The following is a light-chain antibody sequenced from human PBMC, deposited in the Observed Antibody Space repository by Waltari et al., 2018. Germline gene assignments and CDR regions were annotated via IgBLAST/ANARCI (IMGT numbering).Light chain of an antibody. V-gene: IGKV3-11*01. Sequence: EIVLTQSPATLSLSPGERATLSCRASQSVSSFLAWYQQKPGRAPRLLIYDASNSATGIPARFSGSGSGTDFTLTISSLEPEDFAVYYCQQRGNWPLTFGGGTKVEIK. CDR2: DAS. J-gene: IGKJ4*01. CDR3: QQRGNWPLT. CDR1: QSVSSF.